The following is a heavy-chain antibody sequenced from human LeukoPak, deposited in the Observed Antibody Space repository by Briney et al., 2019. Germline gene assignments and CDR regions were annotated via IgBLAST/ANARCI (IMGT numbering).Heavy chain of an antibody. J-gene: IGHJ5*02. CDR1: GGSISSSSYY. D-gene: IGHD3-10*01. V-gene: IGHV4-39*01. Sequence: PSETLSLTCTVSGGSISSSSYYWGWIRQPPGKGLEWIGSIYYSGSTYYNPSLKSRVTISVDTSKNQSSLKLSSVTAADTAVYYCARLADITMVRGVGWFDPWGQGTLVTVSS. CDR3: ARLADITMVRGVGWFDP. CDR2: IYYSGST.